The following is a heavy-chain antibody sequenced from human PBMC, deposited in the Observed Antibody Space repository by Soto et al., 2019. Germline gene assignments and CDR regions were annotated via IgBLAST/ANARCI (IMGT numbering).Heavy chain of an antibody. Sequence: GGSLRLSCAASGFTLSSNWMHWVRQAPGKGLVWVSRIHSDGSNTIYADSVKGRFTISRDNAKNTLFLQMNSLRAEDTAVYYCARDQPGYSYGYGLGYWGQGTLVTVSS. CDR3: ARDQPGYSYGYGLGY. CDR2: IHSDGSNT. D-gene: IGHD5-18*01. J-gene: IGHJ4*02. V-gene: IGHV3-74*01. CDR1: GFTLSSNW.